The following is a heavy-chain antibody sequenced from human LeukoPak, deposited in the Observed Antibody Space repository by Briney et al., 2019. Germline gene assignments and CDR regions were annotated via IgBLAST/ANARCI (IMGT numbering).Heavy chain of an antibody. Sequence: ASVKVSCKASGYTFTNYDFSWVRQAAGQGLEWMGWMNPNSGNTGYAQKFKGRVTMTGNASISTAYMELSSLRSEDTAVYYCARGLRDSSGREYFQHWGQGTLVTVSS. CDR3: ARGLRDSSGREYFQH. D-gene: IGHD3-22*01. CDR1: GYTFTNYD. J-gene: IGHJ1*01. CDR2: MNPNSGNT. V-gene: IGHV1-8*02.